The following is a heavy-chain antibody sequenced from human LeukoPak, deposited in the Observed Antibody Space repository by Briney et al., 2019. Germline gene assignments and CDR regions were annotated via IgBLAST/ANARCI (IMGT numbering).Heavy chain of an antibody. CDR3: ARGPAAGIDTGHYDY. CDR1: GGPIRSYY. Sequence: SETLSLTCTVSGGPIRSYYWTWIRQPPGKGLEWIGHIYYTGSTTYNPSLKSRVTISVDTSKNQFSLKLTSVTAADTAVYYCARGPAAGIDTGHYDYWGQGTLVTVSS. J-gene: IGHJ4*02. V-gene: IGHV4-59*01. CDR2: IYYTGST. D-gene: IGHD6-13*01.